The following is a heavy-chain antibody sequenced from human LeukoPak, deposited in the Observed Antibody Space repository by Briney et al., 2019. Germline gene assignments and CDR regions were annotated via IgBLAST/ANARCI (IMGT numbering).Heavy chain of an antibody. CDR1: RYTFTGYY. Sequence: GASVKVSCKASRYTFTGYYMHWVRQAPGQGLEWMGWISPNSGGTNYAQKFQGRVTMTRDTSISTAYMELSRLRSDDTAVYYCARERLEDILTGYRNLNWFDPWGQGTLVTVSS. J-gene: IGHJ5*02. CDR3: ARERLEDILTGYRNLNWFDP. CDR2: ISPNSGGT. D-gene: IGHD3-9*01. V-gene: IGHV1-2*02.